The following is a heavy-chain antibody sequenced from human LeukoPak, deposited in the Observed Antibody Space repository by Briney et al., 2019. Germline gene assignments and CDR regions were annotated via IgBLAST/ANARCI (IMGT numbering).Heavy chain of an antibody. CDR2: FYYNGST. Sequence: PSQTLSLTCTVSGGSLSSGGYYWSWIRQHPGKGLEWIGYFYYNGSTYYNPPLKGRVTISVDTSKSQFCLKLSSVTSADTAVYYCARGSGYCEYWGQGTLVTV. D-gene: IGHD3-22*01. CDR1: GGSLSSGGYY. V-gene: IGHV4-31*03. J-gene: IGHJ4*02. CDR3: ARGSGYCEY.